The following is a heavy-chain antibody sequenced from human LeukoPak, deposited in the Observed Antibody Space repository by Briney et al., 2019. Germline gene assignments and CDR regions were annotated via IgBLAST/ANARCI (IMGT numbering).Heavy chain of an antibody. CDR1: RFTFNTYT. CDR2: INDSGDRT. V-gene: IGHV3-23*01. CDR3: ARYRASGWYEDFDY. J-gene: IGHJ4*02. Sequence: GGSLRLSCEGSRFTFNTYTMTWVRQAPGKGLEWVSAINDSGDRTYYADSVKGRFTISRDNSKNTLYLQMNSLRAEDTAVYYCARYRASGWYEDFDYWGQGTLVTV. D-gene: IGHD6-19*01.